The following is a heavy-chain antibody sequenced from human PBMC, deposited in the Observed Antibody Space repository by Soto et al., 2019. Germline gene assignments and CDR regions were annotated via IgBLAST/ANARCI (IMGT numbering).Heavy chain of an antibody. CDR1: GFTVSNNY. V-gene: IGHV3-66*01. D-gene: IGHD1-1*01. Sequence: TGGSLRLSCVVSGFTVSNNYISWVRQAPGKGLEWVSVTYSGDTTYYADSVKGRFTVSRDISKNTLYLQMNSLRAEDTAVFYCGRFAFNSRFDFWGQGTLVTSPQ. CDR2: TYSGDTT. CDR3: GRFAFNSRFDF. J-gene: IGHJ4*02.